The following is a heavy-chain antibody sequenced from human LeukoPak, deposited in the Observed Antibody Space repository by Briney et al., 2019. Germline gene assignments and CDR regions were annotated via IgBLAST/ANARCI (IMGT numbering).Heavy chain of an antibody. CDR1: GASVSSGGYY. Sequence: SETLSLTCTVSGASVSSGGYYWSWLRPPPGKGLEWIGYIYYSGSTNYNPSLKSRVTISVDTSKNQFSLKVSSVTAADTAVYYCARRGGSGRSFDYWGQGTLVTVSS. D-gene: IGHD3-10*01. V-gene: IGHV4-61*08. CDR2: IYYSGST. CDR3: ARRGGSGRSFDY. J-gene: IGHJ4*02.